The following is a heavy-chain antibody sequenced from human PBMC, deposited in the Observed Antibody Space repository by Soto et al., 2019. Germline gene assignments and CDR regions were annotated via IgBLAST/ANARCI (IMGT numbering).Heavy chain of an antibody. Sequence: VQLVQSGAEVKKPGSSVKLSCKASGGTFNRYTISWVQQAPGQGLEWMGGIIPIFGTANYAQKFQGRVAIIADESTSAAYMELRSLRSEDTAVYYCALWGFRDGNNSKYNYSGMDVWGQGTTVTVSS. CDR3: ALWGFRDGNNSKYNYSGMDV. D-gene: IGHD1-1*01. J-gene: IGHJ6*02. CDR1: GGTFNRYT. V-gene: IGHV1-69*01. CDR2: IIPIFGTA.